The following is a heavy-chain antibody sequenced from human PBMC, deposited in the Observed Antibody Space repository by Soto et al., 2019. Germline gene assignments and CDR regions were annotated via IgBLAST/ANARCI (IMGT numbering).Heavy chain of an antibody. CDR1: GGSISSGGYS. J-gene: IGHJ6*03. CDR2: IYHSGST. Sequence: SETLSLTCAVSGGSISSGGYSWSWIRQPPGKGLEWIGYIYHSGSTYYNPSLKSRVTISVDTSKNQFSLKLSSVTAADTAVYFCARGGDYDYYYYYMDVWGKGTTVTVSS. D-gene: IGHD4-17*01. CDR3: ARGGDYDYYYYYMDV. V-gene: IGHV4-30-2*01.